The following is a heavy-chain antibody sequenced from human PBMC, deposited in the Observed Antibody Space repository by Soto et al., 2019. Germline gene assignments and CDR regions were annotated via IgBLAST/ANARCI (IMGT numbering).Heavy chain of an antibody. Sequence: EVQLVESGGGLVQPGGSLRLSCAASGFTFSSYWMSWVRQAPGKGLGWVANINQDGSEKYYVDSVKGRFTISRDNAKNSLYLQMNSLRSEDTAVYYCARGSNPSDYWGQGTLVTVSS. CDR3: ARGSNPSDY. CDR2: INQDGSEK. D-gene: IGHD4-4*01. J-gene: IGHJ4*02. CDR1: GFTFSSYW. V-gene: IGHV3-7*01.